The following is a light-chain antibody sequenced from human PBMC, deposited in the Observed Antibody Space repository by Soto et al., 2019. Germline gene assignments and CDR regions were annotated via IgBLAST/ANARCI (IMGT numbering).Light chain of an antibody. CDR2: DVS. J-gene: IGLJ1*01. CDR1: SSDVGGYNY. CDR3: SSYTSGSTFYV. Sequence: QSALTQPASVSGSPGQSVTISCTGTSSDVGGYNYVSWYQQHPGKAPKLMIYDVSYRPSGVSIRFSGSKCGNTASLTISGLQAEDEADYYCSSYTSGSTFYVFGTGTKVTVL. V-gene: IGLV2-14*03.